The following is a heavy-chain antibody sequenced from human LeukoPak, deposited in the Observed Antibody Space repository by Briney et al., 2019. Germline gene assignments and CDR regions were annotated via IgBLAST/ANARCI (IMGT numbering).Heavy chain of an antibody. J-gene: IGHJ3*02. CDR1: GGSISRGGYY. D-gene: IGHD6-19*01. CDR2: IYYSGST. CDR3: ALESGWYTAGGAFDI. Sequence: SETLSLTCTVSGGSISRGGYYWSWIRQHPGKGLEWNGYIYYSGSTYYNPSLKSRVTISVDTSKNQFSLKLSSVTAADTAVYYCALESGWYTAGGAFDIWGQGTMVTVSS. V-gene: IGHV4-31*03.